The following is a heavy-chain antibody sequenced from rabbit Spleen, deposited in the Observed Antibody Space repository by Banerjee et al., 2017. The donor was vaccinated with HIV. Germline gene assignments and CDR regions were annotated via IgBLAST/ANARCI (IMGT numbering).Heavy chain of an antibody. V-gene: IGHV1S45*01. Sequence: QEQLVESGGGLVQPEGSLTLTCKASGFDFGSYGMCWVRQAPGKGLEWIACINIVTGKSVYASWAKGRIIMSRTSSTTVTLQMTSLTAADTATYLCARDLAGVIGWNFSLWGPGTLVTVS. CDR1: GFDFGSYG. J-gene: IGHJ4*01. CDR3: ARDLAGVIGWNFSL. D-gene: IGHD4-1*01. CDR2: INIVTGKS.